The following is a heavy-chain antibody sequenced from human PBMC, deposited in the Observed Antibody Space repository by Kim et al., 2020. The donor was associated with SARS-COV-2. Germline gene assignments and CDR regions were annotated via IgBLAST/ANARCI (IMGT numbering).Heavy chain of an antibody. J-gene: IGHJ5*02. V-gene: IGHV3-23*01. Sequence: GAGQGRFTIYRDNSKNTLYLQMNSLRAEDTAVYYCAKIGQQLVLSWFDPWGQGTLVTVSS. CDR3: AKIGQQLVLSWFDP. D-gene: IGHD6-13*01.